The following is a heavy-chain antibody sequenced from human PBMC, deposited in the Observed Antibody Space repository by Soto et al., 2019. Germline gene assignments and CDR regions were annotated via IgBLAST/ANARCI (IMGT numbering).Heavy chain of an antibody. Sequence: GGSLSLSSAASGFTFSSYSMHSVRRAPGKGLEWVAVISYDGSNKYYADSVKGRFTISRDNSKNTLYLQMNSLRAEDTAVYYCAKDQLWFGELFEPLFDYWGQGTLVTVSS. CDR2: ISYDGSNK. D-gene: IGHD3-10*01. CDR1: GFTFSSYS. V-gene: IGHV3-30*18. CDR3: AKDQLWFGELFEPLFDY. J-gene: IGHJ4*02.